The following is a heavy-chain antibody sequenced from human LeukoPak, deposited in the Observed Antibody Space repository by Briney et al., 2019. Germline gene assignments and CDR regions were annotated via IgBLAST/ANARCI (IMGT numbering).Heavy chain of an antibody. CDR2: IYTSGST. D-gene: IGHD2-2*02. Sequence: PSETLSLTCTVSGGSISSYYWSWLRQPAGKGLEWIGRIYTSGSTNYNPSLKSRVTMSVDTSKNQFSLKLSSVTAADTAVYYCARDQLDGDIVVVPAAIQGSYYYYYMDVWGKGTTVTVSS. CDR3: ARDQLDGDIVVVPAAIQGSYYYYYMDV. V-gene: IGHV4-4*07. J-gene: IGHJ6*03. CDR1: GGSISSYY.